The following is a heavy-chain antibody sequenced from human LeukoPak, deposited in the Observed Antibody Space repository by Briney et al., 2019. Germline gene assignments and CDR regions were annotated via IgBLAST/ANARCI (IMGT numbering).Heavy chain of an antibody. CDR2: IYDSGST. CDR3: ARGGGGYDSFYYYGMDG. CDR1: GGSISGYY. J-gene: IGHJ6*02. V-gene: IGHV4-59*01. D-gene: IGHD5-12*01. Sequence: PSETLSLTCTVSGGSISGYYWSWIRQPPGKGLEWIGYIYDSGSTNYNPSLKSRVTISVDTSKNQFSLKLSSVTAADTAVYYCARGGGGYDSFYYYGMDGRGQRTTVTVSS.